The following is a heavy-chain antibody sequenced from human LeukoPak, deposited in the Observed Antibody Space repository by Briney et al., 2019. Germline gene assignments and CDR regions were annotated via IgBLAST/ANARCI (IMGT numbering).Heavy chain of an antibody. CDR1: GFTFSSYW. CDR3: AKDLKAGDGIWLNDC. CDR2: IKQDGSEK. V-gene: IGHV3-7*03. J-gene: IGHJ4*02. D-gene: IGHD3-9*01. Sequence: PGGSLRLSCAASGFTFSSYWMSWVRQAPGKGLEWVANIKQDGSEKYYVDSVKGRFTISRDNAKNSLYLQMNSLSAEDTAIYYCAKDLKAGDGIWLNDCWGQGTLVTVSS.